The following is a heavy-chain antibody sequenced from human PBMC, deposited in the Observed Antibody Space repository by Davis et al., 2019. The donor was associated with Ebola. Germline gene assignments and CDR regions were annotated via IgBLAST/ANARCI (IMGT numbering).Heavy chain of an antibody. J-gene: IGHJ3*02. V-gene: IGHV3-23*01. CDR3: AKDYLGGTYLFDI. Sequence: PGGSLRLSCAASGFSFSTYGMHWVRQAPGKGLEWISGISGRGGSTYYADSVKGRFTISRDNSKNTLYLQMTSLRAEDEAVYYCAKDYLGGTYLFDIWGQGTVVTVSS. CDR1: GFSFSTYG. D-gene: IGHD1-26*01. CDR2: ISGRGGST.